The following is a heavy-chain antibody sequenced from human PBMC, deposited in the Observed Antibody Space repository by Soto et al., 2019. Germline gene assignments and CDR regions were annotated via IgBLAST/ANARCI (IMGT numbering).Heavy chain of an antibody. CDR1: GYSFTSYW. CDR2: IDPSDSYT. V-gene: IGHV5-10-1*01. J-gene: IGHJ6*02. Sequence: PGESLKISCKGSGYSFTSYWISWVRQMPGKGLEWMGRIDPSDSYTNYSPSFQGHVTISADKSISTAYLQWSSLKASDTAMYYCATVQDNGHYYYYGMDVWGQGTTVTVSS. D-gene: IGHD2-8*01. CDR3: ATVQDNGHYYYYGMDV.